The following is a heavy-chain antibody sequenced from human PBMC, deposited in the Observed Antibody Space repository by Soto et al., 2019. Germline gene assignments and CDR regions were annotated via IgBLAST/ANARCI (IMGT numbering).Heavy chain of an antibody. CDR2: IDPSDSYT. D-gene: IGHD1-26*01. J-gene: IGHJ4*02. CDR3: ARHVGMVGITKFDY. V-gene: IGHV5-10-1*01. Sequence: PGESLKISCMGSGYNFMRYWITWVRQMPGKGLEWMGAIDPSDSYTNYSPSFQGHVTVSVDKSISTAYLQWSSLKASDTAMYYCARHVGMVGITKFDYWGQGSLVTVSS. CDR1: GYNFMRYW.